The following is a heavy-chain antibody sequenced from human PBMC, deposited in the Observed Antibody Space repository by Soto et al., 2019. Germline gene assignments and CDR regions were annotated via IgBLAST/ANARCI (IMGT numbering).Heavy chain of an antibody. CDR3: ARGRFNYDSSPRGMDV. Sequence: QVQLQESGPGLVKPSQTLSLTCTVSGGSISSGDYYWSWIRQPPGKGLEWFGYIYYSGSTYYNPSLKSRVTISVDTSKNQFALKLSSVTAADTAVYYCARGRFNYDSSPRGMDVWGQGTTVTVSS. D-gene: IGHD3-22*01. V-gene: IGHV4-30-4*01. CDR1: GGSISSGDYY. J-gene: IGHJ6*02. CDR2: IYYSGST.